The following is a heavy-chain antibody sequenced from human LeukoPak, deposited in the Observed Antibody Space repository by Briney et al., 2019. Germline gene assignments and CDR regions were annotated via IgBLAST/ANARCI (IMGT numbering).Heavy chain of an antibody. CDR1: GYSFTSYW. J-gene: IGHJ6*03. D-gene: IGHD3-22*01. CDR3: ARQSYYDSSGYPYYYYYYMDV. CDR2: IYPGDSDT. V-gene: IGHV5-51*01. Sequence: KYGESLKISCKGSGYSFTSYWIGWVRQMPGKGLEWMGIIYPGDSDTRYSPSFQGQVTISADKSISTAYLQWSSLKASDTAMYYCARQSYYDSSGYPYYYYYYMDVWGKGTTVTISS.